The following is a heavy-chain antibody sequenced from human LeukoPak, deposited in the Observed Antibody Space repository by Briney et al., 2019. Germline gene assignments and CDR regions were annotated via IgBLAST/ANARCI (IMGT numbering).Heavy chain of an antibody. Sequence: SETLSLTCTVSGGSISSYYWSWIRQPPGKGLEWIGYIYYSGSTNYNPSLKSRVTISVDTSKNQFSLKLSSVTAADTAVYYCARAERGYSYGEDAFYIWGQGTMVTVSS. CDR1: GGSISSYY. V-gene: IGHV4-59*01. D-gene: IGHD5-18*01. CDR3: ARAERGYSYGEDAFYI. J-gene: IGHJ3*02. CDR2: IYYSGST.